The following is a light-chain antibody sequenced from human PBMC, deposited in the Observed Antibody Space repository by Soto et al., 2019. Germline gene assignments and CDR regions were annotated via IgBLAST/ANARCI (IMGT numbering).Light chain of an antibody. CDR2: DVS. CDR1: SSDVGGYNY. J-gene: IGLJ3*02. Sequence: QSVLTQPASVSGSPGQSINISCTGTSSDVGGYNYVSWYQQHPGKAPKLMIYDVSNRPSGVSNRFSGSKSGNTASLTISGLQDEDEADYYCSSYTSSSTRVFGGGTKLTV. CDR3: SSYTSSSTRV. V-gene: IGLV2-14*01.